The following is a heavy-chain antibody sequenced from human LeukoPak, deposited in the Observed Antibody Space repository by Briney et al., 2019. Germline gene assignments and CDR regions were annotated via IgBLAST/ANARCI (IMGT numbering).Heavy chain of an antibody. D-gene: IGHD2-15*01. CDR2: IVVGSGNT. CDR3: AALDHSGGAFDI. Sequence: SVKVSCKASGFTFTTSAVQWVRQARGQRLEWIGWIVVGSGNTNYAQKFQERVTITRDMSTSTVYMELSSLRSEDTAVYYCAALDHSGGAFDIWGQGTMVTVS. CDR1: GFTFTTSA. V-gene: IGHV1-58*01. J-gene: IGHJ3*02.